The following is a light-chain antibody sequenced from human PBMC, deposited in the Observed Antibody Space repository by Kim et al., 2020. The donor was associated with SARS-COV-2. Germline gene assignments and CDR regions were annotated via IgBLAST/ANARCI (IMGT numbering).Light chain of an antibody. Sequence: ALGRTVRITCQGDSLSSYYATWYQQKPEQAPIVVIYGKNNRPSGIPDRFSGSSSGDTASLTITGAQAGDEADYYCNSRGSNDNVLFGGGTKLTVL. CDR3: NSRGSNDNVL. CDR1: SLSSYY. V-gene: IGLV3-19*01. J-gene: IGLJ2*01. CDR2: GKN.